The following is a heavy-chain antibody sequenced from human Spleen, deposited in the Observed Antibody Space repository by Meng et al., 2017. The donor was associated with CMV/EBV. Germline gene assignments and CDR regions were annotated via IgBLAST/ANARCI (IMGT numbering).Heavy chain of an antibody. CDR1: DRFSSNTVA. CDR2: TYYRSGWYN. Sequence: DRFSSNTVAWTWIRQSPSRGLEWLGRTYYRSGWYNDYAVSVKSRITINPDTSKNQFSLHLDSVTPEDTAVYYCAGSAFFYVSWFDPWGQGTLVTVSS. D-gene: IGHD3-10*01. V-gene: IGHV6-1*01. J-gene: IGHJ5*02. CDR3: AGSAFFYVSWFDP.